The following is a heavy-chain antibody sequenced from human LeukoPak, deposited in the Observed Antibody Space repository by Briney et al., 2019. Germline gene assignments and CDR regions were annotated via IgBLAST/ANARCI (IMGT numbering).Heavy chain of an antibody. CDR2: INPSGGST. Sequence: ASVKVSCKASGYTFTSYGISWVRQAPGQGLEWMGIINPSGGSTSYAQKFQGRVTMTRDTSTSTVYMELSSLRSEDTAVYYCARERHDSSGRRAFDIWGQGTMVTVSS. V-gene: IGHV1-46*01. J-gene: IGHJ3*02. D-gene: IGHD3-22*01. CDR3: ARERHDSSGRRAFDI. CDR1: GYTFTSYG.